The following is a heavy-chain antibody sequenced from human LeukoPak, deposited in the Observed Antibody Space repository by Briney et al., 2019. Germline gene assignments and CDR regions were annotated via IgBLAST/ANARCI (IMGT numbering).Heavy chain of an antibody. V-gene: IGHV1-69*05. CDR2: IIPIFGTA. J-gene: IGHJ3*02. CDR1: GGTFSSYA. CDR3: ARGRPYCSSTSCSFPSGDAFDI. D-gene: IGHD2-2*01. Sequence: ASVKVSCKASGGTFSSYAISWVRQAPGQGLEWMGGIIPIFGTANYAQKFQGRVTITTDESTSTAYMELSSLRAEDTAVYYCARGRPYCSSTSCSFPSGDAFDIWGQGTMVTVSS.